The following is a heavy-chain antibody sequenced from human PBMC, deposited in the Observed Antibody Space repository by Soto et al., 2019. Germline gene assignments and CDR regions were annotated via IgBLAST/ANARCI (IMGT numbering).Heavy chain of an antibody. CDR1: GGAISGYY. CDR2: IYSSGGT. J-gene: IGHJ5*02. CDR3: ARGQRFSDSFDP. V-gene: IGHV4-4*07. D-gene: IGHD3-3*01. Sequence: SETLSLTCTVSGGAISGYYWTWIRQSAGKGLEWIGRIYSSGGTKYNPSLKSRVTMSLDTSKNQFSLRLGSVTAADTAVYYCARGQRFSDSFDPWGQGTLVTVSS.